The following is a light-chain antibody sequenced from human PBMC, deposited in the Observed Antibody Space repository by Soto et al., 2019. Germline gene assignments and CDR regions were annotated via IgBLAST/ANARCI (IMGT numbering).Light chain of an antibody. CDR2: DAS. V-gene: IGKV3-15*01. J-gene: IGKJ4*01. CDR3: QQYNTWPLT. CDR1: QNIFSK. Sequence: EIVMTQSPATLSVSPGERATLSCKASQNIFSKLAWYQHKPGQAPRLLIYDASSGATGLPARFSGSGSGTEFTLTISSLQSEDSAVYYCQQYNTWPLTFGGGTTVVIK.